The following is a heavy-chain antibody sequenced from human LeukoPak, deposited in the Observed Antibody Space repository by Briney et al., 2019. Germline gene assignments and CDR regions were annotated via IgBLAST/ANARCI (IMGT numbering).Heavy chain of an antibody. CDR1: GFTFSSYA. D-gene: IGHD7-27*01. CDR3: ARVSGMALGIAFDY. V-gene: IGHV3-64*01. J-gene: IGHJ4*02. Sequence: GGSLRLSCAASGFTFSSYAMHWVRQAPGKGLEYVSAISSNGGSTYYAHSVKGRFTISRDNSKNTLYLQMGSLRAEDMAVYYCARVSGMALGIAFDYWGQGTLVTVSS. CDR2: ISSNGGST.